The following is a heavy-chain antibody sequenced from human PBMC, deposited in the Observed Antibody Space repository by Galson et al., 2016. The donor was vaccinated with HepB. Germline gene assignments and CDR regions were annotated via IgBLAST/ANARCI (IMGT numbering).Heavy chain of an antibody. CDR3: ARDVGGTYSSWFDA. J-gene: IGHJ5*02. Sequence: SLRLSCAASGFTFDDYAMHWVRQVPGKGLQWVSGITWNSYNIDYADSVKGRFIISRDNARNSLYLQMNSLRPEDTALYYCARDVGGTYSSWFDAWGQGTLVTVSS. V-gene: IGHV3-9*01. CDR1: GFTFDDYA. D-gene: IGHD3-10*01. CDR2: ITWNSYNI.